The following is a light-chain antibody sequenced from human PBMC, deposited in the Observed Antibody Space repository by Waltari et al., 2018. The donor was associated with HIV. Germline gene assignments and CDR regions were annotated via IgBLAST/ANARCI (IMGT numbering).Light chain of an antibody. CDR3: MIWHSSAWV. J-gene: IGLJ3*02. CDR2: YRSDSDK. V-gene: IGLV5-45*01. Sequence: ASPGASASLTCTLRSGINVGTYRIYWYQQKPGSPPRYLLRYRSDSDKEQGSGVPSRFAGSKDASANAGILLISGLQSEDEADYYCMIWHSSAWVFGGGTKLTVL. CDR1: SGINVGTYR.